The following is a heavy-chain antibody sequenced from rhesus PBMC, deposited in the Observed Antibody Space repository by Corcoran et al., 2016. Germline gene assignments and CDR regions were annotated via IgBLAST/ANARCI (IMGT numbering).Heavy chain of an antibody. CDR2: IGGRMGGG. V-gene: IGHV4-65*02. CDR1: GDSISSYNW. Sequence: QVQLQESGPGLVKPSETLSLTCAVSGDSISSYNWWTWIRQSPWKGLEWFGNIGGRMGGGNYHPTLQSRGTISKDTSKNQFFLKLNSMTADDTAVYHGGRHPFPDGSLDVWGRGILVTVSS. J-gene: IGHJ5-2*02. CDR3: GRHPFPDGSLDV. D-gene: IGHD1-14*01.